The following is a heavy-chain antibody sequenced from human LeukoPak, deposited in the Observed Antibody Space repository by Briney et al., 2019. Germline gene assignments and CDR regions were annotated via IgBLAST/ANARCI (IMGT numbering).Heavy chain of an antibody. CDR3: ARASGAAAGTQSLRPDY. CDR2: ISAYNGNT. V-gene: IGHV1-18*01. Sequence: GASVKVSCKASSYTFTSYGISWVRQAPGQGLEWMGWISAYNGNTNYAQKLQGRVTMTTDTSTSTAYMELRSLRSDDTAVYYCARASGAAAGTQSLRPDYWGQGTLVTVSS. J-gene: IGHJ4*02. D-gene: IGHD6-13*01. CDR1: SYTFTSYG.